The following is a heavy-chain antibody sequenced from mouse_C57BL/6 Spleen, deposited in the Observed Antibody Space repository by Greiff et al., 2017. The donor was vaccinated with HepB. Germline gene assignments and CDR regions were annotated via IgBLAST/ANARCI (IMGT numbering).Heavy chain of an antibody. CDR2: IYPRDGST. CDR1: GYTFTSYD. Sequence: VQLQQSGPELVKPGASVKLSCKASGYTFTSYDINWVKQRPGQGLEWIGWIYPRDGSTKYNEKFKGKATLTVDTSSSTAYMELHSLTSEDSAVYFGAREAYYGSSYAMDYWGQGTSVTVSS. CDR3: AREAYYGSSYAMDY. D-gene: IGHD1-1*01. V-gene: IGHV1-85*01. J-gene: IGHJ4*01.